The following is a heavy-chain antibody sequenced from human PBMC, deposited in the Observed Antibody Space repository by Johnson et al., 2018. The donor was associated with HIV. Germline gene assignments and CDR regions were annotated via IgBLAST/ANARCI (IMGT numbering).Heavy chain of an antibody. CDR2: IRYDGRNK. CDR3: AREYDAFDI. J-gene: IGHJ3*02. V-gene: IGHV3-33*08. CDR1: GFTFSSYD. Sequence: QVQLVESGGGVVQPGTSLRLSSAASGFTFSSYDMPWVRQAPGKGLAWVAFIRYDGRNKYYADSVEGRFTIARDNSKHTLYLQMNSLRAEDTAVYYCAREYDAFDIWGQGTMVTVSS.